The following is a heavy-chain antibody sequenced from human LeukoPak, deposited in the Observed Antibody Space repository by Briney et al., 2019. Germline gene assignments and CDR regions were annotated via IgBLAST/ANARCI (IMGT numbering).Heavy chain of an antibody. Sequence: SETLSLTCTVSGDSISTFYWAWIRQPPGKGLEWVGYIYFTGSTNYNPSLKSRLTISADTSKNHFSLKLTSVTAADTAVYYCARGQNSSNWPDYDHYYYMDVWGKGTTVTVSS. CDR1: GDSISTFY. J-gene: IGHJ6*03. V-gene: IGHV4-59*01. CDR3: ARGQNSSNWPDYDHYYYMDV. CDR2: IYFTGST. D-gene: IGHD6-13*01.